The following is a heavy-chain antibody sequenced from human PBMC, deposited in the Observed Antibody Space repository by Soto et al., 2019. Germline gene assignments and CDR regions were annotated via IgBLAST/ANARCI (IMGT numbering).Heavy chain of an antibody. D-gene: IGHD4-4*01. J-gene: IGHJ4*02. CDR2: ISAYNGNT. Sequence: ASVKVSCKASGYTFTSYGISWVRQAPGQGLEWMGWISAYNGNTNYAQKLQGRVNMTTDTSTSTAYMELRSLRSDDTAVYYCARDKRTRQGTASYSNTPWVYWGQGTLVTVSS. CDR3: ARDKRTRQGTASYSNTPWVY. CDR1: GYTFTSYG. V-gene: IGHV1-18*01.